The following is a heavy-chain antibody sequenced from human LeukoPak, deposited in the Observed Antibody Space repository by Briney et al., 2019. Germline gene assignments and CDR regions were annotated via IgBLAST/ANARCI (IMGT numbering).Heavy chain of an antibody. J-gene: IGHJ4*02. CDR3: ARDRGSGWYFDY. Sequence: GGSLRLSCAASGLSFSSYAMHWVRQAPGKGLEWVAVISYDGSNKYYADSVKGRFTISRDNSKNTLYLQMNSLRAEDTAVYYCARDRGSGWYFDYWGQGTLVTVSS. V-gene: IGHV3-30*04. CDR1: GLSFSSYA. D-gene: IGHD6-19*01. CDR2: ISYDGSNK.